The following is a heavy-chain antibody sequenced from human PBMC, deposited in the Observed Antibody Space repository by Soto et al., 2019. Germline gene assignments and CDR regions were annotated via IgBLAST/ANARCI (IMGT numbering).Heavy chain of an antibody. CDR3: VSVEGNSTVTGDYYDYAYDA. J-gene: IGHJ6*02. V-gene: IGHV4-59*12. CDR2: IFDRGSA. CDR1: GGPITYYY. D-gene: IGHD4-17*01. Sequence: SETLSLTCTGSGGPITYYYWSWIRQSPGKGLEWPGDIFDRGSAYYNPSLKSQISFSLDKSQNQLSLKLTPVTGADTTNYYCVSVEGNSTVTGDYYDYAYDAWCQGVPVTVSS.